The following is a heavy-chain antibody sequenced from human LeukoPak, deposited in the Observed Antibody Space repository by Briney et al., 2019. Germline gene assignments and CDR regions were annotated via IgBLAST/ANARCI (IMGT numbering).Heavy chain of an antibody. CDR1: GASITSSDYY. CDR3: ARYMPGTMFDY. Sequence: SESLSLTCTVSGASITSSDYYWGWIRQPPGKGLQWIGSFYYVGATHYSPSLESRVTISVDMSNHQFSLNLGSVTAADTAIYYCARYMPGTMFDYWGQGTLVTVS. CDR2: FYYVGAT. D-gene: IGHD4/OR15-4a*01. V-gene: IGHV4-39*01. J-gene: IGHJ4*02.